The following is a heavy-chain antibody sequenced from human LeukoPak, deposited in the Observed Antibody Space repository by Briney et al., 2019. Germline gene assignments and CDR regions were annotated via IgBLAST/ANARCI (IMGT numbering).Heavy chain of an antibody. V-gene: IGHV1-18*01. CDR3: AVVGVAGAHYYYYGMDV. D-gene: IGHD3-22*01. CDR1: GYTFTSYG. J-gene: IGHJ6*02. Sequence: ASVKVSCKASGYTFTSYGISWVRQAPGQGLGRMGWISAYNGNTNYAQKLQGRVTMTTDTSTSTAYMELRSLRSDDTAVYYCAVVGVAGAHYYYYGMDVWGQGTTVTVSS. CDR2: ISAYNGNT.